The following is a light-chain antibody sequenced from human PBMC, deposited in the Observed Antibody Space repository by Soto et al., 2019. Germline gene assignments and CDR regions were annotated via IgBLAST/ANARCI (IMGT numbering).Light chain of an antibody. CDR2: KAS. V-gene: IGKV1-5*03. Sequence: DIHMTQSPSTLSASVGDRVTITCRASESIDSWLAWHQQKPGRAPKPLISKASSLESGVPSRFSGSGSGTEFTLTIISLQPDDFAPYYCQHCNFHPWTFGQGGKVDIK. CDR3: QHCNFHPWT. CDR1: ESIDSW. J-gene: IGKJ1*01.